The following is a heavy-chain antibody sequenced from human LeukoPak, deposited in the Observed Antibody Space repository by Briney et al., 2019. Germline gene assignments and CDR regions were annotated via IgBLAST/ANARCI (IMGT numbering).Heavy chain of an antibody. CDR2: INPNSGGT. Sequence: ASVKVSCKASGYTFTGYYMHWVRQAPGQGLEWMGWINPNSGGTNYAQKFQGRVTMTRDTSISTAYMELSRLRSDDTAVYYCARPLYDFWSGYLYHWGQGTLVTVSS. CDR1: GYTFTGYY. CDR3: ARPLYDFWSGYLYH. V-gene: IGHV1-2*02. D-gene: IGHD3-3*01. J-gene: IGHJ5*02.